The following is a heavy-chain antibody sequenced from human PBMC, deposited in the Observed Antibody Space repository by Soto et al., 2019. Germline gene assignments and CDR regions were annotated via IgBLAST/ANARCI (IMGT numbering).Heavy chain of an antibody. J-gene: IGHJ4*03. V-gene: IGHV4-38-2*01. Sequence: SETLSLTCAVSGYSISSGYYWVCIRQPPGKGLEWIGSIYHSGSTYYNPSLKSRVTISVDTSKNQFSLKLSSVTAADTAVYYCARVYEGFGPIWGQGNMVAVSS. CDR1: GYSISSGYY. CDR2: IYHSGST. CDR3: ARVYEGFGPI. D-gene: IGHD3-10*01.